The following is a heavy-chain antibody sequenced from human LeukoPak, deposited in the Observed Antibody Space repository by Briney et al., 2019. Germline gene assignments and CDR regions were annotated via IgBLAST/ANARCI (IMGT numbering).Heavy chain of an antibody. CDR3: ARGVRYFDWSKELDY. V-gene: IGHV1-18*01. J-gene: IGHJ4*02. CDR1: GYTFTSYG. CDR2: ISAYNGNT. Sequence: ASVKVSCKASGYTFTSYGISWVRQAPGQGLEWMGWISAYNGNTNYAQKLQGRVTMTTDTSTSTAYMELRSLRSDDTAVYYCARGVRYFDWSKELDYWGQGTLVTVSS. D-gene: IGHD3-9*01.